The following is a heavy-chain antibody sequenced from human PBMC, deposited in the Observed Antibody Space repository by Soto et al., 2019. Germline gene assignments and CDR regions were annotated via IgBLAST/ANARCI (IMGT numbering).Heavy chain of an antibody. CDR2: ISWNSGNI. Sequence: EVQLEESGGALVQPGRSLRLSCAASGFTFDDYAMHWVRQVLGKGLEWVSSISWNSGNIGYADSVKGRFTTSRDNAKNSLSLQMNSLRPEDTALYYCVRSKGGYSYGTPFDYRGQGTLVTVSS. CDR1: GFTFDDYA. J-gene: IGHJ4*02. V-gene: IGHV3-9*01. CDR3: VRSKGGYSYGTPFDY. D-gene: IGHD5-18*01.